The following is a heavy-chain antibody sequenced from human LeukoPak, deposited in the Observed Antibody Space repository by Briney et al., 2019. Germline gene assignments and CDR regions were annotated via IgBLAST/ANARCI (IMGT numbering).Heavy chain of an antibody. CDR3: ASVGGSYDGTGYLDY. D-gene: IGHD3-22*01. Sequence: GGSLRLSCAASGFTFSSYAMSWVRQAPGKGLEWVSVIYSDGSTYYADLVKGRFTISRDNSKNTLYLQMNTLRAEDTAVYYCASVGGSYDGTGYLDYWGQGTLVTVSS. CDR2: IYSDGST. V-gene: IGHV3-23*03. CDR1: GFTFSSYA. J-gene: IGHJ4*02.